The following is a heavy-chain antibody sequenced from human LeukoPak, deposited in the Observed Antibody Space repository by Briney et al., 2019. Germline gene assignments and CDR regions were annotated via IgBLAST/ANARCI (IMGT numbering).Heavy chain of an antibody. CDR3: ARSAEYYYDSSGYYMPYYFDY. V-gene: IGHV1-18*01. D-gene: IGHD3-22*01. Sequence: ASVKVSCTASGYTFTSYGISWVRQAPGQGLEWMGWISAYNGNTNYAQKLQGRVTMTTDTSTSTAYMELRSLRSDDTAVYYCARSAEYYYDSSGYYMPYYFDYWGQGTLVTVSS. CDR1: GYTFTSYG. CDR2: ISAYNGNT. J-gene: IGHJ4*02.